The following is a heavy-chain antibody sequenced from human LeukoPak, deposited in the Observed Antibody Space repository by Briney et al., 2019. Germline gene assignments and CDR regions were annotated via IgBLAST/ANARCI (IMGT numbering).Heavy chain of an antibody. Sequence: PSETLSLTCTVTGGSVSRGSYYWSWIRQPPGKGLEWTGYIFHSGSTNYSPSLNSRVTISIDTSKNQFSLKLSSVTAADTAVYYCARSYGNFDYWGQGTLVTVSS. J-gene: IGHJ4*02. CDR3: ARSYGNFDY. D-gene: IGHD1-14*01. V-gene: IGHV4-61*01. CDR2: IFHSGST. CDR1: GGSVSRGSYY.